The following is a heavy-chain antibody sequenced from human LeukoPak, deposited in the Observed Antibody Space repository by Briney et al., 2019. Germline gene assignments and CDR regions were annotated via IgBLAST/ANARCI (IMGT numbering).Heavy chain of an antibody. CDR3: ARGWFGPDS. D-gene: IGHD3-10*01. Sequence: GGSLRLSCAASGFTFSSYAMSWVRQAPGKGLEWVSAISGSGGSTCYADSVKGRFTISRDNSKNTLYLQMHSLRAEDTAVYSCARGWFGPDSCGQGTLVTVSS. V-gene: IGHV3-23*01. CDR2: ISGSGGST. J-gene: IGHJ5*01. CDR1: GFTFSSYA.